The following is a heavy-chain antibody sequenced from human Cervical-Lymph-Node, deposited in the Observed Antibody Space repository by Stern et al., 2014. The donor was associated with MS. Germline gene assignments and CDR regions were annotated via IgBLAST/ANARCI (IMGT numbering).Heavy chain of an antibody. CDR2: IFSTDEK. CDR1: GLSLSNPRMG. CDR3: ARSYSGTYLDCFAP. D-gene: IGHD1-26*01. Sequence: QVTLKESGPVLVKPTETLTLTCSVSGLSLSNPRMGVSWIRQPPGKAPEWLAHIFSTDEKSYSTSLESRLTISRGTSKSQVVLTMTNMDPVDTATYYCARSYSGTYLDCFAPWGQGTLVTVSS. J-gene: IGHJ5*02. V-gene: IGHV2-26*01.